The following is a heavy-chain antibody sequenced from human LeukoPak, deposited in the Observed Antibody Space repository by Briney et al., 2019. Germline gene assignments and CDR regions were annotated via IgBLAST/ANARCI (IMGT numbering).Heavy chain of an antibody. D-gene: IGHD6-25*01. CDR1: GGSISSYF. CDR2: IYYSGST. J-gene: IGHJ4*02. V-gene: IGHV4-59*01. CDR3: ATSVLPGIAADF. Sequence: SETLSLTCTVSGGSISSYFWNWIRQPPGKGLEWIGYIYYSGSTNYNPSLKSRVTISLDTSKNQFSLKLSSVTAADTAVYYCATSVLPGIAADFWGQGTLITVS.